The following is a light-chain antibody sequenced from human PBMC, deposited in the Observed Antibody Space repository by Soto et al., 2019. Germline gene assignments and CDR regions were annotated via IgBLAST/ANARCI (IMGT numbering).Light chain of an antibody. J-gene: IGKJ1*01. V-gene: IGKV1-5*03. CDR3: QQYNSYWT. Sequence: IQMTQSPSTLSASVGDRVTITCRASQSISSWLAWYQQKPGKAPKLLIYKASSLESGVPSRFSGSGSWTEFTLTISSLQPDDFATYYCQQYNSYWTFGQGTQVEIK. CDR2: KAS. CDR1: QSISSW.